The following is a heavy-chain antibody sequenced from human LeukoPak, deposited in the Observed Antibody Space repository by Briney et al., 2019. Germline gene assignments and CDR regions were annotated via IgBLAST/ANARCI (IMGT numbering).Heavy chain of an antibody. V-gene: IGHV3-7*03. D-gene: IGHD6-19*01. CDR3: ARVVLGIVLAGDY. Sequence: GGSLRLSCVASGFSFSTSSMTWVRQSPGKGLEWLANIKEDGSGKVYVDSVKGRFTISRDNAKNSLYLQMNSPRAEDTAVYYCARVVLGIVLAGDYWGQGTLVTVSS. CDR1: GFSFSTSS. J-gene: IGHJ4*02. CDR2: IKEDGSGK.